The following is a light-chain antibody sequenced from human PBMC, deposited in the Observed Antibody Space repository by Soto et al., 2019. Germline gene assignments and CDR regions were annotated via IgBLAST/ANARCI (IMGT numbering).Light chain of an antibody. CDR1: SSSIERNT. J-gene: IGLJ3*02. CDR2: LNS. V-gene: IGLV1-44*01. CDR3: AAWDDSLNAPV. Sequence: QSVLAQRRSASGTPGQRVTISCSGYSSSIERNTVSWYQQLPGMAPKLLIYLNSRRPSGVPDRFSGSKSGTSASLAISGLQYEDEADYHCAAWDDSLNAPVFGGGTKVTV.